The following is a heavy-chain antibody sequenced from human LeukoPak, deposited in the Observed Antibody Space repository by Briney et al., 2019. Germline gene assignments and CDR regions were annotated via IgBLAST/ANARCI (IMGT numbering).Heavy chain of an antibody. Sequence: SETLSLTCTVSGGSISSYYWSWIRQPPGKGLEWIGYIQHSGSTYYNPSLKSRVTISVDRSKNQFSLKLSSVTAADTAVYYCAKGYYYGSGTYADPFDYWGQGTLVTVSS. CDR1: GGSISSYY. J-gene: IGHJ4*02. CDR3: AKGYYYGSGTYADPFDY. V-gene: IGHV4-59*12. D-gene: IGHD3-10*01. CDR2: IQHSGST.